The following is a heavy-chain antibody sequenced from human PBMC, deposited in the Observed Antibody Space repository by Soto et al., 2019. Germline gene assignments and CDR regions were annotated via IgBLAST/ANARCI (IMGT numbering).Heavy chain of an antibody. V-gene: IGHV1-8*01. CDR1: GYNFPSFN. D-gene: IGHD6-19*01. CDR2: MNPTNGNA. CDR3: ARAVGIAVTGLAL. Sequence: QERLVQSGAELRRPGASVKISCRASGYNFPSFNVNWVRQASGQGPEWLGWMNPTNGNAAFAREFQGRVTMTRDLSTDTAYLELGGLSSGDTAIYYCARAVGIAVTGLALWGPGTGVTVS. J-gene: IGHJ4*02.